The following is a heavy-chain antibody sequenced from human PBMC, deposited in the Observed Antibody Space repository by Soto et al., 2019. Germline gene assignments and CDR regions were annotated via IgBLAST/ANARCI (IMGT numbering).Heavy chain of an antibody. CDR1: GYSFTSYW. V-gene: IGHV5-10-1*01. Sequence: PGESLKISCKGSGYSFTSYWISWVRQMPGKGLEWMGRIDPSDSYTNYSPSFQGHVTISADKSISTAYLQWSSLKASDTAMYYCATGGFGEFYASSSDIDVRGQRTTVTVSS. D-gene: IGHD3-10*01. J-gene: IGHJ6*02. CDR3: ATGGFGEFYASSSDIDV. CDR2: IDPSDSYT.